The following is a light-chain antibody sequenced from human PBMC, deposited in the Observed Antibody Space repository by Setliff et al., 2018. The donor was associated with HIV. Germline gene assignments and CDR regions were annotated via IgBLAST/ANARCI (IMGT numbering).Light chain of an antibody. V-gene: IGLV2-8*01. CDR2: AVN. CDR3: SSYAGSKNV. CDR1: SSDVGGFNY. J-gene: IGLJ1*01. Sequence: QSALTQPPSASGSPGQSVTISCTGTSSDVGGFNYVSWYQQHPGKAPKLMIYAVNKRPSGVPDRFSGSKSGNTASLTVSGLQAEDEAEYYCSSYAGSKNVFGTGTKVTVL.